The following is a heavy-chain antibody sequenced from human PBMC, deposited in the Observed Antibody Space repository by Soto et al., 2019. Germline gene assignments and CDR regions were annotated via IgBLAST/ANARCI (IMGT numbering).Heavy chain of an antibody. J-gene: IGHJ6*03. CDR3: ARVGWDIVVVPAAPHYYYMDV. CDR2: ISAYNGNT. Sequence: QVQLVQSGAEVKKPGASVKVSCKASGYTFTSYGISWVRQAPGQGLEWMGWISAYNGNTNYAQNLQGRVTMTTDTSTSTAYMELRSLRSDATAVYYCARVGWDIVVVPAAPHYYYMDVWGKGTTVTVSS. D-gene: IGHD2-2*01. CDR1: GYTFTSYG. V-gene: IGHV1-18*01.